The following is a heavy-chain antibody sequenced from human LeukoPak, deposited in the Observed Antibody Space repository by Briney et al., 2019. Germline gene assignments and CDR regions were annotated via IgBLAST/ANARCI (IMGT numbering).Heavy chain of an antibody. D-gene: IGHD1-1*01. CDR1: GGSFSGYS. J-gene: IGHJ4*02. CDR2: IDRSGST. V-gene: IGHV4-34*01. CDR3: ARGSATGLAY. Sequence: PSETLSLTCAVYGGSFSGYSWTWIRQPPGKGLEWIGEIDRSGSTNYNPSLKSRLTIPVDTSKNQFSLKLSSVTAADTAVYYCARGSATGLAYWGQGTLVTVSS.